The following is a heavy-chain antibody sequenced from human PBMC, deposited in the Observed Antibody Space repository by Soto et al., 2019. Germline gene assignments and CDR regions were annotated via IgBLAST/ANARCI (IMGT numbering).Heavy chain of an antibody. CDR3: ARHSCTTGVCYHNWFDP. Sequence: SETLSLTCTVSGGSISSYYWSWIRQPPGKGLEWIGYIYYSGSTNYNPSLKSRVTISVDTSKNQLSLKLSSVTAADTAVYYCARHSCTTGVCYHNWFDPWGQGTLVTVSS. CDR2: IYYSGST. D-gene: IGHD2-8*01. J-gene: IGHJ5*02. V-gene: IGHV4-59*08. CDR1: GGSISSYY.